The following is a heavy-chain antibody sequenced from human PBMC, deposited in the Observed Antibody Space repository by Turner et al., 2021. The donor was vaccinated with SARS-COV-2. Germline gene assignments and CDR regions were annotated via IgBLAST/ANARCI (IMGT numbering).Heavy chain of an antibody. D-gene: IGHD4-17*01. V-gene: IGHV3-48*02. CDR3: ARADYGGNNYYYGMDV. CDR1: GFTFSSYF. J-gene: IGHJ6*02. Sequence: EVQLVESGGGLVQPGGPLRLSCAASGFTFSSYFMNWVRQERGKGLEWVSDISSSSSTIYYADSVKGRVTISRDNAKNSLYLQMNSLRDEDTAVYYCARADYGGNNYYYGMDVWGQGTTVTVSS. CDR2: ISSSSSTI.